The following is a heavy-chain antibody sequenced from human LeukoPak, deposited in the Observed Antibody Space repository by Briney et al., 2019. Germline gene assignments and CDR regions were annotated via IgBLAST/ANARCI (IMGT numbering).Heavy chain of an antibody. J-gene: IGHJ4*02. D-gene: IGHD5-12*01. CDR2: IYHSGNT. Sequence: PSETLSLTCTVSGDSISNAGSISNGGHYWSWIRQFPGKGLEWIGYIYHSGNTYYNPSLESRVTISVDTSENRFSLKLNSVTAADTAIYYCVRDTRIEWLRFLDYWGQGILVTVSS. CDR1: GDSISNAGSISNGGHY. CDR3: VRDTRIEWLRFLDY. V-gene: IGHV4-31*03.